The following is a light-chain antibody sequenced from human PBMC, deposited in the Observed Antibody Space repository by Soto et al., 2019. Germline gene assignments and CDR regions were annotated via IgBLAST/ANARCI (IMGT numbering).Light chain of an antibody. CDR3: QHYDNLPRYT. CDR1: QDISNS. V-gene: IGKV1-33*01. J-gene: IGKJ2*01. CDR2: EAS. Sequence: DIQMTQSPSSLSTSVGERVTITCQASQDISNSLNWYQQKPGKAPNLLIYEASKLQTGVPSRFSGGGYGTHFTFTIGNLQPEDIATYYCQHYDNLPRYTFGLGTKLEIK.